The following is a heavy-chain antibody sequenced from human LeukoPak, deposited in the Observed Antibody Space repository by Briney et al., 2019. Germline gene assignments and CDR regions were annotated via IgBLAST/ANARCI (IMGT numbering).Heavy chain of an antibody. Sequence: PGGSLRLSCVASGVAFSSYGMNWVRQAPGKGLEWVSSISSSSSYIKYADSVKGRFTVSRDNAKKSLYLQMNNLRAEDTAVYYCAIVAGGDPFDYWGQGTLVTVSS. CDR2: ISSSSSYI. CDR1: GVAFSSYG. CDR3: AIVAGGDPFDY. V-gene: IGHV3-21*01. D-gene: IGHD3-16*01. J-gene: IGHJ4*02.